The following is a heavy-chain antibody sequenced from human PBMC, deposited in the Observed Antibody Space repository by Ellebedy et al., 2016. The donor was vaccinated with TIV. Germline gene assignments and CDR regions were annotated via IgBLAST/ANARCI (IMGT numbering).Heavy chain of an antibody. D-gene: IGHD3-10*01. J-gene: IGHJ6*02. Sequence: SQTLSLTCVISGDSVSTDIGWNWIRQSPSRGLEWLGRTYYRSKWNNDYAVSLKSRITINPDTSKNLFSLQLNSVTPEDTAVYYLARGWFGSGMGVWGQGTTVTVAS. CDR3: ARGWFGSGMGV. CDR1: GDSVSTDIG. CDR2: TYYRSKWNN. V-gene: IGHV6-1*01.